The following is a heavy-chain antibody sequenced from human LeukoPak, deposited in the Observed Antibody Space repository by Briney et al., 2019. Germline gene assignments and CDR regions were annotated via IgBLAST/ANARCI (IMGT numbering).Heavy chain of an antibody. CDR3: ARDPYYDSSGYVGDELDY. V-gene: IGHV1-2*02. CDR2: INPNSGGT. CDR1: GYTFTGYY. J-gene: IGHJ4*02. Sequence: ASVKVSCKASGYTFTGYYMHWVRQAPGQGLEWMGWINPNSGGTNYAQKFQGRVTMTRDTSISTAYMELSRLRSDDTAVYYCARDPYYDSSGYVGDELDYWGPGTLVTVTS. D-gene: IGHD3-22*01.